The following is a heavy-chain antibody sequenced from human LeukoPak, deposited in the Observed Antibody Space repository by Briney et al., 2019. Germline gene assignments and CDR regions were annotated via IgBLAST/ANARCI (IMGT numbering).Heavy chain of an antibody. CDR1: GFTFSSYS. V-gene: IGHV3-21*01. CDR2: ISSSSSYI. Sequence: PGGSLRLSCAASGFTFSSYSMNWVRQAPGKGLEWVSSISSSSSYIYYADSVKGRFTISRDNAKNSLYLQMNSLRAEDTAVYYCARDGDTATGGGYYGMDVWGQGTTVTVSS. CDR3: ARDGDTATGGGYYGMDV. D-gene: IGHD5-18*01. J-gene: IGHJ6*02.